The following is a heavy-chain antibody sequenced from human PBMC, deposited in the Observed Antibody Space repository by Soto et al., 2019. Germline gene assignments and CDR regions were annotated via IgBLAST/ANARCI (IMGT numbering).Heavy chain of an antibody. J-gene: IGHJ4*02. D-gene: IGHD2-2*01. CDR3: ARTSCSSIACYDTIDY. CDR2: IIPIFGSP. CDR1: GGTFTSYG. V-gene: IGHV1-69*13. Sequence: ASVKVSCKASGGTFTSYGLCWVRQAPGQGLEWMGGIIPIFGSPNYARTFQGRITITADESTSTAYMELSSLRSEDTAVYYCARTSCSSIACYDTIDYWGQGTLVTVSS.